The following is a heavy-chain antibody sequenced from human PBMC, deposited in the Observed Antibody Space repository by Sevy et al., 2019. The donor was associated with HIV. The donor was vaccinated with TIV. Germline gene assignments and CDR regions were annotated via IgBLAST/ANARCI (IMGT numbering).Heavy chain of an antibody. D-gene: IGHD2-2*01. J-gene: IGHJ4*02. CDR3: ARAPLVPAAADY. V-gene: IGHV3-7*01. Sequence: QLGGSLRPPCEAPGFTFNSYWMSWVRQAPGKGLEGLANIKQDGSKTKYVDSVKGRFTISRDNAKNSLYLQMNSLRAEDTAVYYCARAPLVPAAADYWGQGILVTVSS. CDR1: GFTFNSYW. CDR2: IKQDGSKT.